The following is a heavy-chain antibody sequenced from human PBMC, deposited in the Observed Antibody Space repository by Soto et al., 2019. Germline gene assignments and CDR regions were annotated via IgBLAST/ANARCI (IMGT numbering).Heavy chain of an antibody. CDR2: ISGSGGST. V-gene: IGHV3-23*01. CDR3: ASLLWRGYYTGSGGRPV. Sequence: GGSLRLSCAASGFTFSSYAMSWVRQAPGKGLEWVSAISGSGGSTYYADSVKGRFTISRDNSKNTLYLQMNSLRAEDTAVYYCASLLWRGYYTGSGGRPVWGKGNTVTGS. D-gene: IGHD3-3*01. CDR1: GFTFSSYA. J-gene: IGHJ6*03.